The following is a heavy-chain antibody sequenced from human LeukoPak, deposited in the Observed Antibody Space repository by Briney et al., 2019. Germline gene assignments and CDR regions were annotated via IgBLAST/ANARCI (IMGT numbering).Heavy chain of an antibody. CDR1: GGSISSYY. CDR3: AGVGAIVVGDAFDI. D-gene: IGHD1-26*01. Sequence: SETLSLTCTVSGGSISSYYWSWIRQPPGKGLEWIGYIYYSGSTNYNPSLKSRVTISVDTSKNQFSLKLSSVTAADTAVYYCAGVGAIVVGDAFDIWGQGTMATVSS. V-gene: IGHV4-59*01. CDR2: IYYSGST. J-gene: IGHJ3*02.